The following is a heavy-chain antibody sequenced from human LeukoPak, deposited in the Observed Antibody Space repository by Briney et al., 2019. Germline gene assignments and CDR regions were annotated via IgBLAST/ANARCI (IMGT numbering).Heavy chain of an antibody. CDR3: ARRPSSSSPTYFDY. CDR1: GFTFTSYA. CDR2: ISGSGGTS. D-gene: IGHD6-6*01. J-gene: IGHJ4*02. V-gene: IGHV3-23*01. Sequence: GGSLRLSCAASGFTFTSYAMSWVRQAPGKGLEWVSAISGSGGTSYYADSVKGRFTISRDNSKNALYLQMNSLRGEDTAVYYCARRPSSSSPTYFDYWGQGTLVTVSS.